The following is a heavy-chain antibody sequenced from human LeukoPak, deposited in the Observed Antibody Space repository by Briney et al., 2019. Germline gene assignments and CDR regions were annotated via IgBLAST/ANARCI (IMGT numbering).Heavy chain of an antibody. D-gene: IGHD2-2*02. CDR3: ARSFPHCSSTSCYNDAFDI. V-gene: IGHV3-21*01. CDR1: GFTFSSYS. Sequence: PGGSLRLSCAASGFTFSSYSMNWVRQAPGKGLEWVSSISSSRSYIYYADSVKGRFTISRDNAKNSLYLQMNSLRAEDTAVYYCARSFPHCSSTSCYNDAFDIWGQGTMVTVSS. CDR2: ISSSRSYI. J-gene: IGHJ3*02.